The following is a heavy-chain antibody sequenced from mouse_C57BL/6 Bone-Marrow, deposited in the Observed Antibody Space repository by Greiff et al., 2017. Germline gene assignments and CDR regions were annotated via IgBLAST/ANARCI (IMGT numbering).Heavy chain of an antibody. D-gene: IGHD3-2*02. Sequence: VQLKQSGADLVKPGGSLKLSCTASGFTFSSYGMSWVRQTPDTRLEWVATINSGGSYTYYPDRLKGRYTISRDNAKNTLYLQMSSLTAEDTAMNDCARHQAWFAYWGQGTLVTVSA. CDR1: GFTFSSYG. CDR2: INSGGSYT. V-gene: IGHV5-6*01. CDR3: ARHQAWFAY. J-gene: IGHJ3*01.